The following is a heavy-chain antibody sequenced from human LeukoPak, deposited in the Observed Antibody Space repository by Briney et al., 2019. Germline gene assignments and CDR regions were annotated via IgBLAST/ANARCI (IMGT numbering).Heavy chain of an antibody. J-gene: IGHJ6*02. D-gene: IGHD2-2*01. Sequence: PGRSLRLSCAASGFTFSSYAMHWVRQAPGKGLEWVAVISYDGSNKYYADSVKGRFTISRDNSKNTLYLQMNSLRAEDTAVYYCARDGPGVGIVVVPAAIPPLEDYYYYGMDVWGQGTTVTVSS. CDR2: ISYDGSNK. CDR3: ARDGPGVGIVVVPAAIPPLEDYYYYGMDV. V-gene: IGHV3-30-3*01. CDR1: GFTFSSYA.